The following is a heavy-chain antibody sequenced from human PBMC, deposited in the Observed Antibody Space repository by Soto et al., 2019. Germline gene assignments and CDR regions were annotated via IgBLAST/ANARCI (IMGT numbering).Heavy chain of an antibody. D-gene: IGHD6-19*01. V-gene: IGHV4-59*08. CDR2: TDYSGNT. Sequence: QVQLQESGPGLVRPSETLSLTCTVSSDSISSYYWIWIRQSPGKGLAWIGYTDYSGNTNYNPSLKSRVTISGDTSKNQFSLRLSSVTAADTAVYYCARAVGDPLYDLDYWGQGTLVTVSS. CDR1: SDSISSYY. J-gene: IGHJ4*02. CDR3: ARAVGDPLYDLDY.